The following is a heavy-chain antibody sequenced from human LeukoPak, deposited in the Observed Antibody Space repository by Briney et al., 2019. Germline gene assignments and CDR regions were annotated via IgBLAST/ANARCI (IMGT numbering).Heavy chain of an antibody. V-gene: IGHV4-30-4*08. J-gene: IGHJ4*02. CDR3: ARGTWSSSIDY. CDR2: IYYGGT. Sequence: SETLSLTCTVSGGSIRSSYYYWGWIRQPPGKGLEYIGYIYYGGTYYNPSLKSRVTISVDTSKNQFSLKLSSVTAADMAVYYCARGTWSSSIDYWGQGTLVTVSS. D-gene: IGHD6-6*01. CDR1: GGSIRSSYYY.